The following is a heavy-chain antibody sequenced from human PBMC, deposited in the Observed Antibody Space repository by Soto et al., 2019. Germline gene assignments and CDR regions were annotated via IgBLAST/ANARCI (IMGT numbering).Heavy chain of an antibody. D-gene: IGHD3-9*01. CDR3: AGHLVMTGTRGFDH. Sequence: QVQLQESGPGLVKPSGTLSLTCAVSSGSISSSNWWSWVRQPPGKGLEWIGEIAHTETTNYNPSLESRVTISVDKSKNQFSLGLTSVTAADTAVYYCAGHLVMTGTRGFDHWGQGTLVTVSS. CDR2: IAHTETT. V-gene: IGHV4-4*02. J-gene: IGHJ4*02. CDR1: SGSISSSNW.